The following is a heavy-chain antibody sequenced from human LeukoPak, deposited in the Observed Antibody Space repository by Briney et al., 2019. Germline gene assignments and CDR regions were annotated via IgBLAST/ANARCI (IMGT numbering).Heavy chain of an antibody. Sequence: GGSLRLSCAASGFAFSNYAIHWVRQAPGKGLEWVAVISYDGSNRYYGDSVKGRFTISRDNSKNSLYLQVNSLRVEDTAVYYCARERITATGTGWFDPRGQGTLVTVSS. CDR1: GFAFSNYA. V-gene: IGHV3-30*04. CDR3: ARERITATGTGWFDP. CDR2: ISYDGSNR. J-gene: IGHJ5*02. D-gene: IGHD6-13*01.